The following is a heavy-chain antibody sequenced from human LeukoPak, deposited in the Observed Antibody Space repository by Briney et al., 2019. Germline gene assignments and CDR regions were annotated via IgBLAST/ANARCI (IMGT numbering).Heavy chain of an antibody. Sequence: SETLSLTCTVSGGSISSYYWSWIRQPPGKGLEWIGSIYYSGSTYYNPSLKSRVTISVDTSKNQFSLKLSSVTAADTAVYYCARSYYDILTGRILFPFDYWGQGTLVTVSS. J-gene: IGHJ4*02. CDR1: GGSISSYY. CDR2: IYYSGST. D-gene: IGHD3-9*01. V-gene: IGHV4-59*05. CDR3: ARSYYDILTGRILFPFDY.